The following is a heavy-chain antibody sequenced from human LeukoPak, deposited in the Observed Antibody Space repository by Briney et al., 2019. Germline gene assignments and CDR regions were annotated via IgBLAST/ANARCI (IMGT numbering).Heavy chain of an antibody. D-gene: IGHD3-3*01. Sequence: GESLKISCKGSGYIFTTYWIGWVRQARGEGLEWMGIIQPGNPDIRYSPSFQGQVTISADQSITTAYLQWSSLKASDSAMYYCARHEARSSWSTFDYWGLGTLVAVS. J-gene: IGHJ4*02. CDR1: GYIFTTYW. V-gene: IGHV5-51*01. CDR2: IQPGNPDI. CDR3: ARHEARSSWSTFDY.